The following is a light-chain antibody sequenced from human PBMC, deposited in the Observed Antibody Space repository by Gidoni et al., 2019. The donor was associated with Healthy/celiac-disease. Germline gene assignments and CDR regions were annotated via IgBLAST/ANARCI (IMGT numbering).Light chain of an antibody. CDR2: DAS. Sequence: DIQMTQSPSSLSASVGDRVTITCQASQDISNYLNWYQQKPGKAPKLLIYDASNLETGVPSRFSGSGSGTDFTFTISSLQPEDIATYYCQQYDNLGGIGPGTKVDIK. CDR3: QQYDNLGG. CDR1: QDISNY. V-gene: IGKV1-33*01. J-gene: IGKJ3*01.